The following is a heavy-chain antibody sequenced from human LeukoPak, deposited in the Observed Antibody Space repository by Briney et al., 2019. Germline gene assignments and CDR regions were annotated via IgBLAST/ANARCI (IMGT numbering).Heavy chain of an antibody. J-gene: IGHJ4*02. CDR1: GFTFSSYG. CDR3: AKDSPVAGPFDY. V-gene: IGHV3-30*02. CDR2: IWYDGSNK. Sequence: PGGSLRLSCAASGFTFSSYGMHWVRQAPGKGLEWVAVIWYDGSNKYYADSVKGRFTISRDNSKNTLYLQMNSLRAEDTAVYYCAKDSPVAGPFDYWGQGTLVTVSS. D-gene: IGHD6-19*01.